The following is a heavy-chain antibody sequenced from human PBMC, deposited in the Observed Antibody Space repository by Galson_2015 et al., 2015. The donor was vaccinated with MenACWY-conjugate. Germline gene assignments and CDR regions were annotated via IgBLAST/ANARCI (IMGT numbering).Heavy chain of an antibody. D-gene: IGHD3-10*01. J-gene: IGHJ4*02. CDR1: GFTFSSYS. Sequence: SLRLSCAASGFTFSSYSMNWVRQAPGKGLEWVSSISSSSSYIYYADSVKGRFTISRDNAKNSLYLQMNSLRAEDTAVYYCARESYGSGSYCGYWGQGTLVTVSS. V-gene: IGHV3-21*01. CDR3: ARESYGSGSYCGY. CDR2: ISSSSSYI.